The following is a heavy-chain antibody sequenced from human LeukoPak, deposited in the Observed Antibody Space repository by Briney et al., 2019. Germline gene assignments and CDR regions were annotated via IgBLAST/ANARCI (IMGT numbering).Heavy chain of an antibody. CDR3: AKRRAAGEKHLDWFLDS. V-gene: IGHV3-30*18. CDR2: ISDDGNKK. CDR1: GFSFSFYG. Sequence: PGGSLRLSCAASGFSFSFYGMHWVRQAPGKGLEWVAVISDDGNKKDYADSVKGRFTISRDNSKNTFYLQMNSLRGEDTAVYYCAKRRAAGEKHLDWFLDSWGQGILVTVSS. J-gene: IGHJ4*02. D-gene: IGHD3-9*01.